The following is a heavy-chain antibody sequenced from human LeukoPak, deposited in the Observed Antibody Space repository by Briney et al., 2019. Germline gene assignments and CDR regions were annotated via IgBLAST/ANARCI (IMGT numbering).Heavy chain of an antibody. Sequence: GGSLRLSCAASGFTFSDYYMNWVRQAPGKGLEWVSYISRGGDTVYYADSVKGRFTISRDNAKNSLYLEMNTLSAEDTAVYYCTRQVWWGWSREFDYWGQGTLVIVSS. CDR3: TRQVWWGWSREFDY. CDR2: ISRGGDTV. J-gene: IGHJ4*02. V-gene: IGHV3-11*01. CDR1: GFTFSDYY. D-gene: IGHD2-21*01.